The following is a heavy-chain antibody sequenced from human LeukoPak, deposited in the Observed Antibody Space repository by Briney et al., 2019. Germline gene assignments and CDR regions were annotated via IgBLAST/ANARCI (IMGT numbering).Heavy chain of an antibody. J-gene: IGHJ6*03. CDR3: ARDFGSSWYNYYYMDV. CDR1: GGSISSYY. CDR2: IYTSGST. Sequence: SETLSLTCTVSGGSISSYYWSRIRQPAGKGLEWIGRIYTSGSTNYNPSLKSRVTISVDKSKNQFSLKLSSVTAADTAVYYCARDFGSSWYNYYYMDVWGKGTTVTVSS. V-gene: IGHV4-4*07. D-gene: IGHD6-13*01.